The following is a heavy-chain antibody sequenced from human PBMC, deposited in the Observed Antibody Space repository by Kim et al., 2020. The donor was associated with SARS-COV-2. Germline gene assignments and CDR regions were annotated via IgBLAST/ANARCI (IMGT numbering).Heavy chain of an antibody. CDR1: GYTFTSYA. V-gene: IGHV1-3*01. Sequence: ASVKVSCKASGYTFTSYAMHWVRQAPGQRLEWMGWINAGNGNTKYSQKFQGRVTITRDTSASTAYMELSSLRSEDTAVYYCASGSGYYDSSGYRAMDVWGQGTTVTVSS. D-gene: IGHD3-22*01. CDR2: INAGNGNT. CDR3: ASGSGYYDSSGYRAMDV. J-gene: IGHJ6*02.